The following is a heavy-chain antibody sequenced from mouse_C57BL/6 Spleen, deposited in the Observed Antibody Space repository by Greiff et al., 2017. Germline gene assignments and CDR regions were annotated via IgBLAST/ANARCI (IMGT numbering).Heavy chain of an antibody. D-gene: IGHD2-4*01. CDR1: GYTFTSYW. V-gene: IGHV1-72*01. CDR3: ARERDSYDYGAWFAY. Sequence: VQLQQSGAELVKPGASVKLSCKASGYTFTSYWMHWVKQRPGRGLEWIGRIDPNSGGTKYNEKFKSKATLTVDKPSSTAYMQLSSLTSEDSAVYYCARERDSYDYGAWFAYWGLGTLVTVSA. J-gene: IGHJ3*01. CDR2: IDPNSGGT.